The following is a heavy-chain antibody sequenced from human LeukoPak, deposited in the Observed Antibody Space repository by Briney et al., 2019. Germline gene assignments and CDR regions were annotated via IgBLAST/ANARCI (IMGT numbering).Heavy chain of an antibody. D-gene: IGHD5-18*01. V-gene: IGHV4-39*01. CDR3: ARHGRRGYSYGHDAFDI. Sequence: GSLRLSCAASGFTFSSYSVNWIRQPPGKGLEWIGSIYYSGSTYYNPSLKSRVTISVDTSKNQFSLKLSSVTAADTAVYYCARHGRRGYSYGHDAFDIWGQGTMVTVSS. J-gene: IGHJ3*02. CDR2: IYYSGST. CDR1: GFTFSSYS.